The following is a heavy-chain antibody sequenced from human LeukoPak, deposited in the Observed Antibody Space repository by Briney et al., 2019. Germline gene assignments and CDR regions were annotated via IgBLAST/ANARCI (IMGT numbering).Heavy chain of an antibody. CDR3: ASGTLFAYDSSGYYYAGAFDI. Sequence: SQTLSLTCAISGDSVSSNSAAWNWIRQSPSRGLEWLGRTYYRSKWYNDYAVSVKSRITINPDTSKNQFSLQLNSVTPEDTAVYYCASGTLFAYDSSGYYYAGAFDIWGQGTMVTVSS. D-gene: IGHD3-22*01. V-gene: IGHV6-1*01. CDR2: TYYRSKWYN. CDR1: GDSVSSNSAA. J-gene: IGHJ3*02.